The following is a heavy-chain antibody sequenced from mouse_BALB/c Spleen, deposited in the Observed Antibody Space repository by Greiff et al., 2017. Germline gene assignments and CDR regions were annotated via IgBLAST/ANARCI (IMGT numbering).Heavy chain of an antibody. J-gene: IGHJ4*01. CDR2: ISSGSSTI. Sequence: EVHLVESGAGLVQPGGSRKLSCAASGFTFSSFGMHWVRQAPEQGLEWVAYISSGSSTIYYADTVKGRFTISRDNPKNTLFLQMTSLRSEDTAMYYCARGGLRCSMDYWGQGTSVTVSS. CDR1: GFTFSSFG. D-gene: IGHD1-1*01. CDR3: ARGGLRCSMDY. V-gene: IGHV5-17*02.